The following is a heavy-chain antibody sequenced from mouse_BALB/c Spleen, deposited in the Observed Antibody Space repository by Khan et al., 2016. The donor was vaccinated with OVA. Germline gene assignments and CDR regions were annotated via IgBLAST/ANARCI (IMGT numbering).Heavy chain of an antibody. J-gene: IGHJ3*01. V-gene: IGHV1-26*01. CDR1: GYSFTAYY. CDR3: ARGCDFFPY. Sequence: MQLEESGPDLVKPGASVKISCRASGYSFTAYYIHWVKESHGRSLECIGRVNPSNGYTSYNQKFKGKAILTVDKSSTTAYMELRSLTAEDSAVYYCARGCDFFPYWGQGTLVTFSA. CDR2: VNPSNGYT.